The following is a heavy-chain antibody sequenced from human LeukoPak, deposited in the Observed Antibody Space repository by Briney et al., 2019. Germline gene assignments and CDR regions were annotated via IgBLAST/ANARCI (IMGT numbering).Heavy chain of an antibody. D-gene: IGHD3-3*01. CDR2: VYYSGST. J-gene: IGHJ4*02. V-gene: IGHV4-61*01. Sequence: SETLSLTCTVSSGSVSSGNYYWSWIRQPPGKGLEWIGYVYYSGSTNYNPSLKSRVTISVDTSKNQFSLKLSSVTAADTAVYYCARGLLYYDFWSGYLSYFDYWGQGTLVTVSS. CDR3: ARGLLYYDFWSGYLSYFDY. CDR1: SGSVSSGNYY.